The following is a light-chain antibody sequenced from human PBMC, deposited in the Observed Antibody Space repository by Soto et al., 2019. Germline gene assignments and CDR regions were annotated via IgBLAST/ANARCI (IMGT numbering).Light chain of an antibody. V-gene: IGKV2-28*01. CDR3: MQALLTNT. CDR1: QSLLHSNGYNY. J-gene: IGKJ2*01. CDR2: LGS. Sequence: DIVMTQSPLSLPVTPGEPASISCRSSQSLLHSNGYNYLDWYLQKPGQSPQLLIYLGSNRASGVPDRFSGSGSGTYFTLKISRVEAEDVGVYYCMQALLTNTFGQGTKLEIK.